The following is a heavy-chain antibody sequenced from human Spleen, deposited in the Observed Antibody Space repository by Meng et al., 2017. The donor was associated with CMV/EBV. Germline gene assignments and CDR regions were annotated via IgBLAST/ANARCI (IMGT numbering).Heavy chain of an antibody. Sequence: GESLKISCAVSGFTFSSYAMHWVRQAPGKGLEYVSAISSNGGSTYYADSVKGRFTISRDNSKNTLYLQMGSLRAEDMAVYYCAREDSSSWYGYYYYGMDVWGQGTTVTVSS. CDR1: GFTFSSYA. J-gene: IGHJ6*02. V-gene: IGHV3-64*02. CDR3: AREDSSSWYGYYYYGMDV. CDR2: ISSNGGST. D-gene: IGHD6-13*01.